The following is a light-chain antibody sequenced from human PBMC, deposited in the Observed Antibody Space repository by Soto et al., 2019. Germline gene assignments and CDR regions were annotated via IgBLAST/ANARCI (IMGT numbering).Light chain of an antibody. V-gene: IGLV1-44*01. CDR2: SNS. Sequence: QSVLTQPPSTSGTPGQRVTISCSGSRPNIGTNSVNWYQQVPGTAPKLLIHSNSQRPSGVPDRFSGSKSGNTASLTVSGLQAEDEADYYCSSYAGSNIWVFGGGTKLTVL. CDR3: SSYAGSNIWV. J-gene: IGLJ3*02. CDR1: RPNIGTNS.